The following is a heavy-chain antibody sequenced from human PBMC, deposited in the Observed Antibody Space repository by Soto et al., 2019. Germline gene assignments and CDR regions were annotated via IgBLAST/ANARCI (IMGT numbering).Heavy chain of an antibody. CDR2: INHSGST. V-gene: IGHV4-34*01. D-gene: IGHD3-10*01. CDR3: ARGFRKWGPMVLGTPPAYYYYDMDV. CDR1: VGSFSDYY. J-gene: IGHJ6*02. Sequence: SETLSLTCSVYVGSFSDYYWSWIRQPPGKGLEWIGEINHSGSTNYNPSLKSRVTISVDTSKNQFSLKLNSVTAAATAVYDCARGFRKWGPMVLGTPPAYYYYDMDVWCQGNTAT.